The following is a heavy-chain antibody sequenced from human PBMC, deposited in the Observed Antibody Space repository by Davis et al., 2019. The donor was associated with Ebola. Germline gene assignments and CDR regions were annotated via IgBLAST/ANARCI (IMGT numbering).Heavy chain of an antibody. CDR3: AGEGGFCSSTSCWKWFDP. CDR1: GFTFSSYA. CDR2: ISGSGGST. V-gene: IGHV3-23*01. J-gene: IGHJ5*02. Sequence: GESLKISCAASGFTFSSYAMSWVRQAPGKGLEWVSAISGSGGSTYYADSVKGRFTISRDNSKNTLYLQMNSLRVEDTAVYYCAGEGGFCSSTSCWKWFDPWGQGTLVTVSS. D-gene: IGHD2-2*01.